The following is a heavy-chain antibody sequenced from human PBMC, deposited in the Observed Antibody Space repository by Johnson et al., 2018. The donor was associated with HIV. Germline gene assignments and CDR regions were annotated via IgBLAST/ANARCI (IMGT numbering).Heavy chain of an antibody. CDR1: GFTFSSYA. CDR3: ARAGANYYYDSSGYWAFDS. CDR2: ISYDGSNK. D-gene: IGHD3-22*01. V-gene: IGHV3-30-3*01. J-gene: IGHJ3*02. Sequence: HVQLVESGGGVVQPGRSLRLSCAASGFTFSSYAMHWVCQAPGKGLKWVAVISYDGSNKYYADSVKGRFTISRDNSKNTLYLQMNSLRAEATTVYYCARAGANYYYDSSGYWAFDSRGQGTMVTVSS.